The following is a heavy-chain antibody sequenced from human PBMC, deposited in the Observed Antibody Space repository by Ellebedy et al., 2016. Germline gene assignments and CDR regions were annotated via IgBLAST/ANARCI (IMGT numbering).Heavy chain of an antibody. CDR1: GFTFSSYS. D-gene: IGHD3-16*01. J-gene: IGHJ4*02. V-gene: IGHV3-23*01. CDR3: AKGFTFGGVILWPYFDY. Sequence: GGSLRLSXAASGFTFSSYSMNWVRQAPGKGLEWVSAISGSGGSTYYADSVKGRFTISRDNSKNTLYLQMNSLRAEDTAVYYCAKGFTFGGVILWPYFDYWGQGTLVTVSS. CDR2: ISGSGGST.